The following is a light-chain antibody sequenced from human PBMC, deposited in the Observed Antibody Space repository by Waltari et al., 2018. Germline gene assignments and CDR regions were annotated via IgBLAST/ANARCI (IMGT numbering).Light chain of an antibody. CDR3: LMYMGGGISV. CDR1: SASVSTNHY. J-gene: IGLJ3*02. CDR2: STK. Sequence: QTVVTQEPSFSVSPGGTVTLTCGLSSASVSTNHYPSWYQQTPGQAPRTPIYSTKTRSSGVPDRFSGSILGNKAALTITGAQTDDEADYYCLMYMGGGISVFGGGAKLTVL. V-gene: IGLV8-61*01.